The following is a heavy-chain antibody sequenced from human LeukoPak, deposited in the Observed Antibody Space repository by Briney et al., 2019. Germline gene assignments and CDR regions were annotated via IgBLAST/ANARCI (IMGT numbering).Heavy chain of an antibody. CDR1: GFTFSNYG. D-gene: IGHD5-12*01. CDR3: ARGPSGYHNT. Sequence: GGSLRLSCAASGFTFSNYGMHWVRQAPGKGLEWVAFIRYDGINNYYADSVRGRFTISRDNSKNTLYLQMDSLRPEDTAVYYCARGPSGYHNTGGQGTLVTVSS. V-gene: IGHV3-30*02. CDR2: IRYDGINN. J-gene: IGHJ4*02.